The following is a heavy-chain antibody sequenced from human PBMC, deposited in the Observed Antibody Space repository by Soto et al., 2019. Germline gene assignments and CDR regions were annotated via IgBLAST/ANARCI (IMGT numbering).Heavy chain of an antibody. CDR1: GFTFSSYA. V-gene: IGHV3-23*01. J-gene: IGHJ4*02. CDR2: ISGSADNT. CDR3: AKDSDTKRGPDY. D-gene: IGHD3-10*01. Sequence: GGSLRLSCAASGFTFSSYAMNWVRQAPGKGLEWVSGISGSADNTFYADSVKGRFTISRDNSKSTLYLQMNSLRAEDTALYYCAKDSDTKRGPDYWGQGTLVTVSS.